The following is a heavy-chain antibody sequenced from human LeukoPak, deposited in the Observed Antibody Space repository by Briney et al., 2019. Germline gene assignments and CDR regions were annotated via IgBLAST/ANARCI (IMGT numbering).Heavy chain of an antibody. CDR1: GYTFTSYG. D-gene: IGHD3-22*01. CDR3: ARDKYYDSSGPFFDY. J-gene: IGHJ4*02. V-gene: IGHV1-18*01. CDR2: ISAYNGNT. Sequence: ASVKVSCKASGYTFTSYGISWVRQAPGQGLEWMGWISAYNGNTNYAQKLQGRVTMTTDTSTSTAYMELRSLRSDDTAVYYCARDKYYDSSGPFFDYWGQGTLVTVSS.